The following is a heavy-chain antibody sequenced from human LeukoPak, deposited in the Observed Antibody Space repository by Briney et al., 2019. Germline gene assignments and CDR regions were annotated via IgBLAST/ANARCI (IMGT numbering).Heavy chain of an antibody. D-gene: IGHD2-2*01. CDR2: MSAYNGNT. CDR1: GYTFTSYG. J-gene: IGHJ4*02. V-gene: IGHV1-18*01. Sequence: ASVKLSCKASGYTFTSYGIIWVRQAPGQGLEWMGWMSAYNGNTNYAQKLQGRVTMTTDTPTSTAYMELRSLRSDDTAVYYCARDLAQYCSSTSCYGFGLDYWGQGTLVTVSS. CDR3: ARDLAQYCSSTSCYGFGLDY.